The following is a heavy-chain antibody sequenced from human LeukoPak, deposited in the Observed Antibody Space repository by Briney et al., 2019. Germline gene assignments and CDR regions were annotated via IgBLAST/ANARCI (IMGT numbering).Heavy chain of an antibody. Sequence: PSETLSLTCTVSGGSISSSSYYWGWIRQPPGKGLEWIGSIYYSGSTYYNPSLKSRVTISVDTSKNQFSLKLSSVTAADTAVYYCARHGPLLKYQLLPSAFDIWGQGTMVTVSS. CDR1: GGSISSSSYY. V-gene: IGHV4-39*01. CDR2: IYYSGST. CDR3: ARHGPLLKYQLLPSAFDI. D-gene: IGHD2-2*01. J-gene: IGHJ3*02.